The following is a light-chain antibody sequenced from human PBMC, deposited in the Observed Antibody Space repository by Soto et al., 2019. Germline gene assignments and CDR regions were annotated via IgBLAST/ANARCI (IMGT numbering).Light chain of an antibody. J-gene: IGLJ2*01. CDR2: EGS. Sequence: QSALTQPASVSGSPGQSITISCTGTSSDVGNYNFVSWYQQHPGKAPKVMIYEGSKRPSGVSNRFSGSKSGNTASPTISGLQAEDEADYYCCSYAGSSPPVVFGGGTKLTVL. CDR3: CSYAGSSPPVV. V-gene: IGLV2-23*01. CDR1: SSDVGNYNF.